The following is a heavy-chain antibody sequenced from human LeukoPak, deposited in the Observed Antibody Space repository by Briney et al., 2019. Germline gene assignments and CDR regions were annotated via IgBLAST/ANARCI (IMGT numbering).Heavy chain of an antibody. Sequence: GGSLRLSCAASGFTFSSYSMNWVRQAPGKGLEWVSYISSSSSTIYYADSVKGRLTISRDNAKNSLYLQMNSLRDEDTAVYYCARDGGYSTTYYYYGMDVWGQGTTVTVSS. CDR2: ISSSSSTI. CDR3: ARDGGYSTTYYYYGMDV. D-gene: IGHD6-13*01. J-gene: IGHJ6*02. CDR1: GFTFSSYS. V-gene: IGHV3-48*02.